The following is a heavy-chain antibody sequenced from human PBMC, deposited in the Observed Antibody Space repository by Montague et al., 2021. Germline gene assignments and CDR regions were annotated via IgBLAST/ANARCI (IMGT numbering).Heavy chain of an antibody. Sequence: SLRLSCAASGFTFSSYAMSWVRQAPGKGLEWVSGLIGSGGSTYYADSVKGRFTISRDNSKNTVYLQMNSLRADDTAVYYCANNIHFDYWGQGTLVTVSS. CDR1: GFTFSSYA. CDR2: LIGSGGST. CDR3: ANNIHFDY. J-gene: IGHJ4*02. V-gene: IGHV3-23*01.